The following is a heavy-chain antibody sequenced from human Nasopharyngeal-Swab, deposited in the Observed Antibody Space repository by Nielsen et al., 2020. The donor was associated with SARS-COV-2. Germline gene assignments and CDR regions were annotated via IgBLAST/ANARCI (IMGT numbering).Heavy chain of an antibody. Sequence: ASVKVSCKTSGYTFTDYFVHWVRQAPGQGLEWMGRINPKGGGTNYAQTFQGRVTMSRDTSINTAYMELTRPRSDDTAVYYCARSHSEVISPVLNYFDYWGPGSVVTVSS. V-gene: IGHV1-2*06. CDR2: INPKGGGT. CDR3: ARSHSEVISPVLNYFDY. D-gene: IGHD2-21*01. CDR1: GYTFTDYF. J-gene: IGHJ4*02.